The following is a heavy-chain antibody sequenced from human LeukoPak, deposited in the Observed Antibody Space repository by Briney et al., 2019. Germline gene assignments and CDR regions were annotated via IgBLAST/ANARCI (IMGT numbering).Heavy chain of an antibody. CDR1: GFLLSTSGVG. Sequence: VSGPTLVKPTQTLTLTCTFSGFLLSTSGVGVGWIRQPPGKALEWLALIYWDDDKRYSPSLKSRLTITKDTSKNQVVLTMTNMDPVDTATYYCAHRRDSSSWYPYFDYWGQGTLVTVSS. J-gene: IGHJ4*02. D-gene: IGHD6-13*01. CDR2: IYWDDDK. CDR3: AHRRDSSSWYPYFDY. V-gene: IGHV2-5*02.